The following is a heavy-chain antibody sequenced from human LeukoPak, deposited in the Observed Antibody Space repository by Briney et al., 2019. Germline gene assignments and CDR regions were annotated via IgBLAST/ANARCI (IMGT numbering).Heavy chain of an antibody. D-gene: IGHD2-2*01. V-gene: IGHV1-3*01. CDR2: INAGNGNT. J-gene: IGHJ6*02. Sequence: ASVTVSCKASGYTFTSYAMHWVRQAPGQRLEWMGWINAGNGNTKYSQKFQGRVTITRDTSASTAYMELSSLRSEDTAVYYCASPGDCSSTSCYPYGMDVWGQGTTVTVSS. CDR3: ASPGDCSSTSCYPYGMDV. CDR1: GYTFTSYA.